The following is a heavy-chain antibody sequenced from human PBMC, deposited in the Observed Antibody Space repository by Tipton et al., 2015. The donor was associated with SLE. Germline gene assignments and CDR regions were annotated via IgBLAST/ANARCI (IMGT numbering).Heavy chain of an antibody. CDR1: GGSINSGVHY. J-gene: IGHJ4*02. Sequence: TLSLTCTVSGGSINSGVHYWTWIRQTPERGLEYIGNIFYAGITNYNPSLKSRVSLSIDTSKNQFSLNLRSVTAADTAVYYCARGRASVGATSDFFDYWGQGSLVSVSS. D-gene: IGHD1-26*01. CDR2: IFYAGIT. CDR3: ARGRASVGATSDFFDY. V-gene: IGHV4-61*08.